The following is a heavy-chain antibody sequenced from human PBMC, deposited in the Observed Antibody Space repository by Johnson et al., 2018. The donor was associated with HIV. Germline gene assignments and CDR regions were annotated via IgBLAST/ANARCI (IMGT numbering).Heavy chain of an antibody. CDR1: AFTFSSYG. Sequence: QVQLVESGGGVVQPGGSLRLSCAASAFTFSSYGMHWVRQAPGKGLEWVALIRYDGSNKYYADSVKGRFTISRDNSKDTLFRQMNSLRAEDTALYYCAKETHYITPNDWDSFDIWGQGTMVTVSS. J-gene: IGHJ3*02. CDR2: IRYDGSNK. V-gene: IGHV3-30*02. D-gene: IGHD3-9*01. CDR3: AKETHYITPNDWDSFDI.